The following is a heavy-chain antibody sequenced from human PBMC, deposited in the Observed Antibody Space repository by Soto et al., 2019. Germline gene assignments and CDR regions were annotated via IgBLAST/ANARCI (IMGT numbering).Heavy chain of an antibody. CDR2: ISGRGDRT. D-gene: IGHD2-21*01. CDR1: GFTFRDYG. V-gene: IGHV3-23*01. CDR3: AKDVFADSKPFDY. Sequence: EEQLLESGGGLVQPGGSLRLSCAVSGFTFRDYGMSWVRQAPGQGLEWVSAISGRGDRTYYADSVKGRFTISRDNSKNTLYLQMNTLRAEDTAIYFCAKDVFADSKPFDYWGQGTLVTFSS. J-gene: IGHJ4*02.